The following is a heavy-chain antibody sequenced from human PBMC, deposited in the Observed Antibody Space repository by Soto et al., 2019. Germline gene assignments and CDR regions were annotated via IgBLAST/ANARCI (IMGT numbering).Heavy chain of an antibody. CDR3: AGGTGSYYPIDY. V-gene: IGHV4-34*01. J-gene: IGHJ4*02. D-gene: IGHD1-26*01. CDR2: INHSGST. CDR1: GGSFSGYY. Sequence: SETLSLTCAVYGGSFSGYYWSWIRQPPGKGLEWIGEINHSGSTNYNPSLKSRVTILVDRSKNQFSLKLSSVTAADTAVYYCAGGTGSYYPIDYWGQGTQVTAPQ.